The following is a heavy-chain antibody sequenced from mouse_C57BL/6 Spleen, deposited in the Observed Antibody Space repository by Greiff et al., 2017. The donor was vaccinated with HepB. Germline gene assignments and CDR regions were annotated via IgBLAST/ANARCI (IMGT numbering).Heavy chain of an antibody. CDR2: IHPNSGST. D-gene: IGHD4-1*01. CDR3: AREGLGPFAY. Sequence: VQLQESGAELVKPGASVKLSCKASGYTFTSYWMHWVKQRPGQGLEWIGMIHPNSGSTNYNEKFKSKATLTVDKSSSTAYMQLSSLTSEDSAVYYCAREGLGPFAYWGQGTLVTVSA. J-gene: IGHJ3*01. V-gene: IGHV1-64*01. CDR1: GYTFTSYW.